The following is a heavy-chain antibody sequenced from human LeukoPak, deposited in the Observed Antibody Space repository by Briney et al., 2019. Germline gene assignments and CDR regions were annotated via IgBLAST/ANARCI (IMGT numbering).Heavy chain of an antibody. D-gene: IGHD2-15*01. Sequence: GESLRLSCAASGFTFSNAWMSWVRQAPGKGLEWVGRIKSKTDGGTTDYAAPVKGRFTISRDDSKNTLYLQMNSLKTEDTAVYYCTTDASDIVVVGYYYGMDVWGQGTTVTVSS. CDR3: TTDASDIVVVGYYYGMDV. CDR1: GFTFSNAW. CDR2: IKSKTDGGTT. J-gene: IGHJ6*02. V-gene: IGHV3-15*01.